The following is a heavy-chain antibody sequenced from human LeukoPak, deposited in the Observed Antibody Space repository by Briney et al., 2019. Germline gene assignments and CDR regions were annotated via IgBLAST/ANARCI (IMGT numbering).Heavy chain of an antibody. CDR3: AKDRGRAQGY. V-gene: IGHV3-30*02. Sequence: PGGSLRPSCAASGFKFSSYGMHWVRQAPGKGLEWVAFIQYDAGNKYYADSVKGRFTISRDNSKNTLYLQMNSLRAEDTAVYYCAKDRGRAQGYWGQGTLVTVSS. CDR1: GFKFSSYG. J-gene: IGHJ4*02. CDR2: IQYDAGNK.